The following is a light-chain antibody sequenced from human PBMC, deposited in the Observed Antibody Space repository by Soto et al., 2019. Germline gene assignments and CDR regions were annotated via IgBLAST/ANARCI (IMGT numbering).Light chain of an antibody. CDR3: QKYSSVPV. J-gene: IGKJ3*01. CDR1: DLKNF. CDR2: AAS. V-gene: IGKV1-27*01. Sequence: DLQMTQAPTSLSSSVGDRGTNTLPGERDLKNFVAWYQQKPGKAPKLLIYAASTLQSGVPSRFSGSGSGTDFTLTINSLQPEDVATYSCQKYSSVPVFGPGTKVEIK.